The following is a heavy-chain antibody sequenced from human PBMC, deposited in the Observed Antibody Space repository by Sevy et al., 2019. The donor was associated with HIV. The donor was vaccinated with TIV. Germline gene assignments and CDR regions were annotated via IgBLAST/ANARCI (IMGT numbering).Heavy chain of an antibody. CDR1: GYTFTDYY. J-gene: IGHJ4*02. CDR2: INPKSGGT. V-gene: IGHV1-2*06. CDR3: ARYCSSTSCYAPPFDY. Sequence: ASVKVSCKASGYTFTDYYMHWVRQAPGQGLEWMGRINPKSGGTNYPQKFQGRDTMTRDTSISTAYMELSRLRSDDTAVYYCARYCSSTSCYAPPFDYWGQGTLVTVSS. D-gene: IGHD2-2*01.